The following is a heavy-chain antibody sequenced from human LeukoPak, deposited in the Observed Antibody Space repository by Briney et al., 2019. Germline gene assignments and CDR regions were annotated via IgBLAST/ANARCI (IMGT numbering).Heavy chain of an antibody. CDR2: INHSGST. Sequence: SETLSLTCAVYGGSFSGYYWSWIRQPPGKGLEWIGEINHSGSTNYNPSLKSRVTISVDTSKNQFSLKLSSVTAADTAVYYCARPRATSGGRFDPWGQGTLVTVSS. CDR1: GGSFSGYY. V-gene: IGHV4-34*01. CDR3: ARPRATSGGRFDP. D-gene: IGHD1-26*01. J-gene: IGHJ5*02.